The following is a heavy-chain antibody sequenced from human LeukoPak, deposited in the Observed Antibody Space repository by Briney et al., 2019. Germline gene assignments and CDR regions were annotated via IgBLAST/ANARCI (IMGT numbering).Heavy chain of an antibody. V-gene: IGHV3-23*01. CDR3: AKDPGYSSGWPVFDY. J-gene: IGHJ4*02. Sequence: GGSLRLSCAASGFTFSSYSMNWARQAPGKGLEWVSAISGSGGSTYYADSVKGRFTISRDNSKNTLYLQMNSLRAEDTAVYYCAKDPGYSSGWPVFDYWGQGTLVTVSS. CDR1: GFTFSSYS. CDR2: ISGSGGST. D-gene: IGHD6-19*01.